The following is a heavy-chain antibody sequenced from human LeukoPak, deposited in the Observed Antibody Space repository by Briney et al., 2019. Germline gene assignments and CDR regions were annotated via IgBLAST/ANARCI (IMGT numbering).Heavy chain of an antibody. Sequence: GGSLRLSCAASGFTFSSYWTSWVRQAPGMGLEWVTNIKQDGSEKYYVDSVQGRFTISRDNAKNSLYLQMNSLRAEDTAVYYCVRSSSSGYHSRWGQGTLVTVSS. CDR3: VRSSSSGYHSR. J-gene: IGHJ4*02. CDR1: GFTFSSYW. V-gene: IGHV3-7*01. D-gene: IGHD3-22*01. CDR2: IKQDGSEK.